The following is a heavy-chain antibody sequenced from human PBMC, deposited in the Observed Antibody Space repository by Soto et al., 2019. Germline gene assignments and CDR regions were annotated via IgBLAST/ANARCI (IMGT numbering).Heavy chain of an antibody. J-gene: IGHJ5*02. Sequence: GASVKVSCKASGYTFTSYGISWVRQAPGQGLDWMGWISAYNGNTNYAQKLQGRVTMTTDTSTSTAYMELRSLRSGDTAIYYCARMATFGSLNWFDPWGQGTLVTVSS. D-gene: IGHD3-16*01. CDR1: GYTFTSYG. CDR3: ARMATFGSLNWFDP. V-gene: IGHV1-18*01. CDR2: ISAYNGNT.